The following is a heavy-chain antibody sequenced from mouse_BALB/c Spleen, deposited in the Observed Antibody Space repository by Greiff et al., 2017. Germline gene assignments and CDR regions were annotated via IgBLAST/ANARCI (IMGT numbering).Heavy chain of an antibody. V-gene: IGHV1-4*02. CDR3: ARKIYYGAMDY. CDR1: GYTFTSYT. J-gene: IGHJ4*01. Sequence: VQLQQSAAELARPGASVKMSCKASGYTFTSYTMHWVKQRPGQGLEWIGYINPSSGYTEYNQKFKDKTTLTADKSSSTAYMQLSSLTSEDSAVYYCARKIYYGAMDYWGQGTSVTVSS. CDR2: INPSSGYT. D-gene: IGHD1-1*01.